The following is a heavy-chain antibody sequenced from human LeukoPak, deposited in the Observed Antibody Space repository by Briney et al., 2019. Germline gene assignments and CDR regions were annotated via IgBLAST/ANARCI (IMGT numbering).Heavy chain of an antibody. CDR1: GYSFTSYW. J-gene: IGHJ4*02. CDR3: AMGLNNYYDSSGLDY. D-gene: IGHD3-22*01. V-gene: IGHV5-51*01. Sequence: GESLKISCXGSGYSFTSYWIGWVRQMPGKGLKWMGIIYPGDSDTRYSPSFQGQVTISADKSISTAYLQWSSLKASDTAMYYCAMGLNNYYDSSGLDYWGQGTLVTVSS. CDR2: IYPGDSDT.